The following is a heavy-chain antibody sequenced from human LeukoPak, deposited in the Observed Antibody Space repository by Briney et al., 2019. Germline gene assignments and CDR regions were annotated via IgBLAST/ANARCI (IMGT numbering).Heavy chain of an antibody. V-gene: IGHV3-74*01. Sequence: GGSLRLSCAASGFTFSSYWMHWVRQAPGKGLVWVSRINSDGSSTSYADSVKGRFTISRDNAKNTLYLQMNSLRAEDTAVYYCARGKDYTGNRRDAFDIWGQGTMVTVSS. CDR2: INSDGSST. J-gene: IGHJ3*02. D-gene: IGHD4-23*01. CDR1: GFTFSSYW. CDR3: ARGKDYTGNRRDAFDI.